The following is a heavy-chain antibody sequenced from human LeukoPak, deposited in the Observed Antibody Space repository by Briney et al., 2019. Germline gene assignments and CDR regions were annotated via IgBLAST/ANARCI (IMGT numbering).Heavy chain of an antibody. D-gene: IGHD2-8*01. CDR3: ATWSTREAFNI. CDR1: GYTFTGYY. Sequence: ASVKVSCKASGYTFTGYYMHWVRQAPGQGLECMGWINTRSGDTNYAQKFQGRVTMTRDTSISTAYMELSRLRSDDTAVYYCATWSTREAFNIWGQGTMVTDSS. J-gene: IGHJ3*02. V-gene: IGHV1-2*02. CDR2: INTRSGDT.